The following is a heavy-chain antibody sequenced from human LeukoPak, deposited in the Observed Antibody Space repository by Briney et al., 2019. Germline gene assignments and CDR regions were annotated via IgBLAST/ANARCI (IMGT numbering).Heavy chain of an antibody. D-gene: IGHD2-15*01. Sequence: GGSLRLSCAASGFTFSTYRMNWVRQAPGKGLEWVSYISSSSSTIYYADSVKGRFTISRDIAKNSLYLQMNSLRAEDTAVYYCARGEHGSNCDCWGQGTLVAVSS. CDR2: ISSSSSTI. V-gene: IGHV3-48*01. CDR1: GFTFSTYR. J-gene: IGHJ4*02. CDR3: ARGEHGSNCDC.